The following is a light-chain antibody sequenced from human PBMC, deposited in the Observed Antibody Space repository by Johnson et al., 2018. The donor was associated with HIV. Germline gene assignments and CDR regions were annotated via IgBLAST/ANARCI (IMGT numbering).Light chain of an antibody. V-gene: IGLV1-51*02. J-gene: IGLJ1*01. CDR1: VSNIESYF. CDR2: EDN. CDR3: GIWDASLSPLHV. Sequence: QAVLTQPPSVSAAPGQTVNISCSGNVSNIESYFVSWYQQLPGAAPTLLIYEDNKRPSGIPDRFSGSKSGATATLGITGLQTGDEADYYCGIWDASLSPLHVFGTGTTITVL.